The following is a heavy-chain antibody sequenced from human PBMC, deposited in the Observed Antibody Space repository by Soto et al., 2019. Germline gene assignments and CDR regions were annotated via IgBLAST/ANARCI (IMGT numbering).Heavy chain of an antibody. Sequence: GGSLRLSCAASGFTFSNAGINWVRQAPGKGLEWVGRIKSKTVGGTTNYAAPVKGRFTISRDDSKNTLYLQMNSLKTEDTAVYYCTTDPSFGQLVDPYYYGMDVWGQGTTVTVSS. D-gene: IGHD6-6*01. CDR1: GFTFSNAG. CDR2: IKSKTVGGTT. J-gene: IGHJ6*02. V-gene: IGHV3-15*07. CDR3: TTDPSFGQLVDPYYYGMDV.